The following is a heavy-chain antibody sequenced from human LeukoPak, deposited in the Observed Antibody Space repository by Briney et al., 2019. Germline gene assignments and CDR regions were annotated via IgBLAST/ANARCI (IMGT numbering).Heavy chain of an antibody. J-gene: IGHJ4*02. CDR3: AREGGHVEMATISYYFDY. CDR1: GFTFSSYG. CDR2: IWYDGSNK. Sequence: PGGSLRLSCAVSGFTFSSYGMHWVRQAPGKGLEWVAVIWYDGSNKYYADSVKGRFTISRDSSKNTLYLQMNSLRAEDTAVYYCAREGGHVEMATISYYFDYWGQGTLVTVSS. V-gene: IGHV3-33*01. D-gene: IGHD5-24*01.